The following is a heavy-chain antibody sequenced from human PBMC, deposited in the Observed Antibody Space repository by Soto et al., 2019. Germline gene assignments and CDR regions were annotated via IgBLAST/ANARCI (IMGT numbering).Heavy chain of an antibody. CDR3: ARGDRGGSGSPASYYYSGLDV. Sequence: DVQVLESGGDLVQPGGSLRLSCAASGFTFSSYAMSWVRQAPGKGLEWVSSVSAGGDMTYYSDSVKDRFTISRDNSNNALFLQMNSLRIEDTALYYCARGDRGGSGSPASYYYSGLDVWGQGTTVTVS. D-gene: IGHD3-10*01. CDR2: VSAGGDMT. J-gene: IGHJ6*02. V-gene: IGHV3-23*01. CDR1: GFTFSSYA.